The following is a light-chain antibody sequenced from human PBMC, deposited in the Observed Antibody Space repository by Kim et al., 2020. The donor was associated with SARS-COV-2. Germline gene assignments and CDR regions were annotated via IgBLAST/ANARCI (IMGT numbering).Light chain of an antibody. CDR1: VVISTW. Sequence: ASVGDTVTITCRASVVISTWLAWYQQKPGKAPNLLIYAASDLQSGVPSRFSDSGSGTVFTLTINSLQPEDFGTYFCQQSYSLPPTFGPGTKVDIK. V-gene: IGKV1-12*01. CDR3: QQSYSLPPT. CDR2: AAS. J-gene: IGKJ3*01.